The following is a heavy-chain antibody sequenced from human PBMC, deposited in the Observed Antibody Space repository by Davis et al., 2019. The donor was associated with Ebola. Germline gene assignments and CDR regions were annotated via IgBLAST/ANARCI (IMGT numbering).Heavy chain of an antibody. Sequence: SQTLSLTCAISVDSVPSNTSAWTWPRQSPSRGLESLERIYYRSQWYNDYALSVKSRITINPDTSKNQFSLQLNSVTPEDTAVYYCARETVVVVDATWLGLDYWGQGTLVTVSS. J-gene: IGHJ4*02. D-gene: IGHD2-15*01. CDR1: VDSVPSNTSA. V-gene: IGHV6-1*01. CDR2: IYYRSQWYN. CDR3: ARETVVVVDATWLGLDY.